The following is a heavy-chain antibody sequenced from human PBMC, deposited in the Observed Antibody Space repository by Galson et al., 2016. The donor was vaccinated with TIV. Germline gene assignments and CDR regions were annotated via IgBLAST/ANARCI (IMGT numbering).Heavy chain of an antibody. Sequence: SLRLSCAASGFTFSRFGMSWVRQAPGKGLEWVADINEDGSEKIYLDSVEGRFTISRDNAKNSLSLQMNSLRGEETAVYYCARDRGYDTYDFWGQGSLVIVSS. CDR2: INEDGSEK. V-gene: IGHV3-7*01. D-gene: IGHD5-18*01. J-gene: IGHJ4*02. CDR1: GFTFSRFG. CDR3: ARDRGYDTYDF.